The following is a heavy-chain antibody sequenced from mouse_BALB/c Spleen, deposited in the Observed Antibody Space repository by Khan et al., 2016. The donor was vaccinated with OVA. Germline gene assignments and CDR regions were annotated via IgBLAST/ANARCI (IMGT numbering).Heavy chain of an antibody. CDR3: ARTARIKY. CDR1: GYSITSGYG. V-gene: IGHV3-2*02. CDR2: ISYSGST. Sequence: EVQLQESGPGLVKPSQSLSLTCTVTGYSITSGYGWNWIRQFPGNKLEWMGYISYSGSTNYNPSLKSRISITRDTSKKQFFLQLNSVTTDDTATYYCARTARIKYWGQGTTLTVSS. D-gene: IGHD1-2*01. J-gene: IGHJ2*01.